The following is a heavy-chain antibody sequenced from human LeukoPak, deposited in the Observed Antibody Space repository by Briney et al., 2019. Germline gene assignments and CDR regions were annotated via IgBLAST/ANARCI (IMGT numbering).Heavy chain of an antibody. CDR2: IKQDGSEK. V-gene: IGHV3-7*01. CDR1: GFTLSRYW. CDR3: ARKRLGALDI. Sequence: GGSLRLSCAASGFTLSRYWMYWVRPAPGKGPEWVADIKQDGSEKDYVDSVKGRITISRDNTKNSLFLQVNSLRAEDTAVYYCARKRLGALDIWGHGTLVTVSS. D-gene: IGHD3-16*01. J-gene: IGHJ3*02.